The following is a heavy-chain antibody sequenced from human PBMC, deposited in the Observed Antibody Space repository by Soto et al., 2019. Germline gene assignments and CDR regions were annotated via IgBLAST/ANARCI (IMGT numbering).Heavy chain of an antibody. D-gene: IGHD1-26*01. CDR3: ARGDGRGSTGFYYYYGMDV. V-gene: IGHV1-46*01. CDR2: ISPSDGST. Sequence: QVQLVQSGAEVKKPGASVKVSCKASGFTFTNYFFHWVRQAPRPGLEWMGIISPSDGSTNYGQSLQGRITMTSDTSTSTVYMELSSLRSEDTAVYYCARGDGRGSTGFYYYYGMDVWGHGTTVTVSS. J-gene: IGHJ6*02. CDR1: GFTFTNYF.